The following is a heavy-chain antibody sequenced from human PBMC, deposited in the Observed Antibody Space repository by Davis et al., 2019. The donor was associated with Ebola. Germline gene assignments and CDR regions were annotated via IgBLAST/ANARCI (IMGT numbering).Heavy chain of an antibody. V-gene: IGHV4-30-4*01. Sequence: SETLSLTCTVSGGSISRGDYYWSWIRQPPGKGLEWIGYIYYSGSASYNPSFKSRVILSVDNSRNQFSLKLSSVTAADTAVYYCAKAWDGDYHGFAYWGQGILVTVSS. D-gene: IGHD4-17*01. CDR2: IYYSGSA. CDR1: GGSISRGDYY. J-gene: IGHJ4*02. CDR3: AKAWDGDYHGFAY.